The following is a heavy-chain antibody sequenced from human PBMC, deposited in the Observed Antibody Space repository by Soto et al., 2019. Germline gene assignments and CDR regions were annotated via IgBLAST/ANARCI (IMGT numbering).Heavy chain of an antibody. V-gene: IGHV3-23*01. CDR1: GFTFNNHA. D-gene: IGHD6-13*01. CDR3: AKDSSGSSPWWFDP. J-gene: IGHJ5*02. Sequence: EVQLLESGGGLVQPGGSLRLSCVASGFTFNNHAMTWVRQAPGKGLEWVSGITGGGGKTYYTDSVKGRFTISRDNSKNEVYLEMNSLRAEDTAVYYCAKDSSGSSPWWFDPWGQGTLVTVSS. CDR2: ITGGGGKT.